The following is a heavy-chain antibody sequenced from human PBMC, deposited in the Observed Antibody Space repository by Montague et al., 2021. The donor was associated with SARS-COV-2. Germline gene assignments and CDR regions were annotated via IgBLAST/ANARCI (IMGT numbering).Heavy chain of an antibody. D-gene: IGHD2-8*01. V-gene: IGHV3-23*03. CDR3: AKVKPVPYDYWCGYIDGYLDV. Sequence: SLRLSCAASGFTFSSYAVSWVRQAPGKGLEWVSDINSGGSSTYYADSVKGRFTISRDNSKNTLYLQMNSLRAGDTAVYYCAKVKPVPYDYWCGYIDGYLDVWGQGTPVTVSS. CDR2: INSGGSST. J-gene: IGHJ6*02. CDR1: GFTFSSYA.